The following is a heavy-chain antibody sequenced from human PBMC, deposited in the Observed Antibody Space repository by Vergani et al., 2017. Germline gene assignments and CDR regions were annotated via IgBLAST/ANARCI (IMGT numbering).Heavy chain of an antibody. V-gene: IGHV3-64*01. Sequence: EVQLVESGGGLVQPGGSLRLPCAASGFTFSSYAMHWVRQAPGKGLEYVSAISSNGGSTYYANSVKGRFTIYRDNSKNTLYLQMGSLRAEDMAVYYCARVKAAAGRAFDYWGQGTLVTVSS. CDR2: ISSNGGST. CDR3: ARVKAAAGRAFDY. D-gene: IGHD6-13*01. J-gene: IGHJ4*02. CDR1: GFTFSSYA.